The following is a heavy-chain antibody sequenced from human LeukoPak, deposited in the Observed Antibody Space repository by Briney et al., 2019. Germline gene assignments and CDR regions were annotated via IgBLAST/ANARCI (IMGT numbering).Heavy chain of an antibody. V-gene: IGHV3-74*01. CDR3: VRDSGSGPTDY. CDR1: GFTFSSYW. D-gene: IGHD3-10*01. Sequence: GGSLRLSCAASGFTFSSYWMHWVRQAPGKGLVWVSRINSDGSITTYADSVKGRFTISRDNAKNTLYLQMNSLRAEDTAVYYCVRDSGSGPTDYWGQGTLVTVSS. CDR2: INSDGSIT. J-gene: IGHJ4*02.